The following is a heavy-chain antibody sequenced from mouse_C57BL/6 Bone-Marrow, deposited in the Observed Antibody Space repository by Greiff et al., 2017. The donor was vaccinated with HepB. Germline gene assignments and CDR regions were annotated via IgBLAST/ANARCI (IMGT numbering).Heavy chain of an antibody. CDR2: FYPGSGSI. V-gene: IGHV1-62-2*01. J-gene: IGHJ4*01. CDR1: GYTFTEYT. Sequence: QVQLQQSGAELVKPGASVKLSCKASGYTFTEYTIHWVKQRSGQGLEWIGWFYPGSGSIKYNEKFKDKATLTADKSSSTVYMELSRLTSEDSAVYFCARHPPPYYYGSSSYYYAMDYWGQGTSVTVSS. CDR3: ARHPPPYYYGSSSYYYAMDY. D-gene: IGHD1-1*01.